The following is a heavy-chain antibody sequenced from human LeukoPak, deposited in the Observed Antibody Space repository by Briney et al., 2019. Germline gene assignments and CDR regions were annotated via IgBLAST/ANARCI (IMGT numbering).Heavy chain of an antibody. Sequence: SETLSLTCAVYGGSFSGYYWSWIRQPPGKGLEWIGEINHSGSTNYNPSLKSRVTISVDTSKNQFCLKLSSVTAADTAVYYCARLERMVRGVIIRHAQTYGMDVWGQGTTVTVSS. J-gene: IGHJ6*02. CDR1: GGSFSGYY. CDR3: ARLERMVRGVIIRHAQTYGMDV. V-gene: IGHV4-34*01. CDR2: INHSGST. D-gene: IGHD3-10*01.